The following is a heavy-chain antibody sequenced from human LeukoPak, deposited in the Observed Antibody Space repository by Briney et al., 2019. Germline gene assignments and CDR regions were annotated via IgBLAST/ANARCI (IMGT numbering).Heavy chain of an antibody. J-gene: IGHJ5*02. CDR3: ARGSQLTPNWFDP. Sequence: GASVKVSCKASGYTFTGYYMHWVRQAPGQGLEWMGWINPNSGGTNYAQKFQGRVTMTRDTSISTAYMELSRLRSDDTAVYYCARGSQLTPNWFDPWGQGTLVTVSS. CDR2: INPNSGGT. CDR1: GYTFTGYY. V-gene: IGHV1-2*02. D-gene: IGHD2-2*01.